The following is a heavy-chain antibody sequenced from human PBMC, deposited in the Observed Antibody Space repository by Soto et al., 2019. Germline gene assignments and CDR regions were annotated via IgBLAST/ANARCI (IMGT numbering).Heavy chain of an antibody. CDR2: IIPIFGTA. CDR1: GGTFSSNA. J-gene: IGHJ5*02. CDR3: XXXXXXXXEXXXYYSFTDS. Sequence: QVQLVQSGAEVKKPGSSVKVSCKASGGTFSSNAISWVRQAPGQGLEWMGGIIPIFGTANYAQKFQGRVTITADETTSTAYMELSXXXSXXXXVYXXXXXXXXXXEXXXYYSFTDSWGQGTLVTVSS. D-gene: IGHD3-22*01. V-gene: IGHV1-69*01.